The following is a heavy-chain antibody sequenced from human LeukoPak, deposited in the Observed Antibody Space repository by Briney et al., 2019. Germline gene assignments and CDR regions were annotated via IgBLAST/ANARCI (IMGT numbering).Heavy chain of an antibody. CDR3: ARYYGSRILGYYMDV. Sequence: SETLSLTCTVSSASISSCSWTWIRQPAGKALEWIGLIYTSGSTNYNPSLKSRVTMSVDTSKNQFSLSLNSVAAADTAVYYCARYYGSRILGYYMDVWGKGTTVTVSS. J-gene: IGHJ6*03. CDR1: SASISSCS. V-gene: IGHV4-4*07. CDR2: IYTSGST. D-gene: IGHD3-10*01.